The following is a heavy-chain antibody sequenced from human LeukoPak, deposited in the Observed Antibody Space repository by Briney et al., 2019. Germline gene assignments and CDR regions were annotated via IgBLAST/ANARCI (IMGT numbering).Heavy chain of an antibody. V-gene: IGHV1-46*01. J-gene: IGHJ6*03. CDR1: GYTFT. D-gene: IGHD1-14*01. Sequence: GASVKVPCKASGYTFTIHWVRQAPGQGLEWMGIINPSGGSTSYAQKFQGRVTMTRDTSTSTVYMELSSLRSEDTAVYYCARSSGRSPNREYMEVWGKGTTVTVSS. CDR3: ARSSGRSPNREYMEV. CDR2: INPSGGST.